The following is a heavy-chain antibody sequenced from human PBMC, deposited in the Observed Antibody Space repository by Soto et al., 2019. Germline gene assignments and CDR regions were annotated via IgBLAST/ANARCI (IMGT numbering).Heavy chain of an antibody. D-gene: IGHD6-6*01. CDR2: ISSSSSYT. CDR3: ARDRYSSSSPLSGMDV. CDR1: GFTFSDYY. V-gene: IGHV3-11*06. Sequence: LRLSCAASGFTFSDYYMSWIRQAPGKGLEWVSYISSSSSYTNYADSVKGRFTISRDNAKNSLYLQMNSLRAEDTAVYYCARDRYSSSSPLSGMDVWGQGTTVTVSS. J-gene: IGHJ6*02.